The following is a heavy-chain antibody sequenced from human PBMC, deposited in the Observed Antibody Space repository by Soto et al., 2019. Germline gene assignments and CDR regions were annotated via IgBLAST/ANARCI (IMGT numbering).Heavy chain of an antibody. Sequence: SETLSLTCTVSGGSTSSSSYQWVWFRQPPGKGLEWIGNVYYNGNTYYKASLKSRVTISVDTSNNQFSLKVKSVTAADTAVYYCARLSGSYNDRYFDYWGQGTLVT. CDR1: GGSTSSSSYQ. J-gene: IGHJ4*02. CDR2: VYYNGNT. D-gene: IGHD1-26*01. CDR3: ARLSGSYNDRYFDY. V-gene: IGHV4-39*01.